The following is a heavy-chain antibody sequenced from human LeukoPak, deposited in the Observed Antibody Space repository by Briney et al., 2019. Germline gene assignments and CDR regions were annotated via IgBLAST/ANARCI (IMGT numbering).Heavy chain of an antibody. V-gene: IGHV3-30*02. J-gene: IGHJ4*02. CDR3: AKDRLLWFGELLPPYYFDY. CDR2: IRYDGSNK. CDR1: GSTFSSYG. Sequence: PGGSLRLSCAASGSTFSSYGMHWVRQAPGKGLEWVAFIRYDGSNKYYADSVKGRFTTSRDNSKNTLYLQMNSLRAEDTAVYYCAKDRLLWFGELLPPYYFDYWGQGTLVTVSS. D-gene: IGHD3-10*01.